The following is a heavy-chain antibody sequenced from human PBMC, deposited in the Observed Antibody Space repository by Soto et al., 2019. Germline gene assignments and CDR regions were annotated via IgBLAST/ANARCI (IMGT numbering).Heavy chain of an antibody. CDR1: VFTFSDYY. J-gene: IGHJ5*02. D-gene: IGHD3-22*01. CDR2: ISSSGSTI. CDR3: ARAGSSGYNSWFDP. Sequence: SLRLSCSASVFTFSDYYMSWIRQAPGKGLEWVSYISSSGSTIYYADSVKGRFTISRDNAKNSLYLQMNSLRAEDTAVYYCARAGSSGYNSWFDPWGQGTLVTVSS. V-gene: IGHV3-11*01.